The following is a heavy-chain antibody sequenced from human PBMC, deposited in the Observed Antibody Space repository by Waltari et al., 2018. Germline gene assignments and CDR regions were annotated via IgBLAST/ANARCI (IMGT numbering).Heavy chain of an antibody. V-gene: IGHV4-34*01. J-gene: IGHJ4*02. D-gene: IGHD3-10*01. Sequence: QVQLQQWGAGLLKPSETLSLTCAVYGGSFSGYYWSWIRQPPGKGLEWIGEINHSGSTNDNPSLKSRVTISVDTSKNQCSLKLSSVTAADTAVYYCARGKGYYGSGRFDYWGQGTLVTVSS. CDR3: ARGKGYYGSGRFDY. CDR1: GGSFSGYY. CDR2: INHSGST.